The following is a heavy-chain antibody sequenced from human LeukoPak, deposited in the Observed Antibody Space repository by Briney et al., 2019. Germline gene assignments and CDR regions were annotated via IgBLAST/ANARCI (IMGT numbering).Heavy chain of an antibody. CDR2: IYYSGTT. CDR3: ARLRYASGSYPVFDY. J-gene: IGHJ4*02. Sequence: SETLSLTCTVSGGSISSSSYYWGWVRQPPGKGLEWIGSIYYSGTTYYNPSLKSRVTISVDTSKNQFSLKLRSVTATDTAVYYCARLRYASGSYPVFDYWGQGTLVTVSS. CDR1: GGSISSSSYY. D-gene: IGHD3-10*01. V-gene: IGHV4-39*01.